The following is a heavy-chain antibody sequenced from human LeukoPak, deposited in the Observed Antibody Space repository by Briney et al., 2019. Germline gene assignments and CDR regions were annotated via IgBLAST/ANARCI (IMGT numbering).Heavy chain of an antibody. V-gene: IGHV1-69*06. D-gene: IGHD3-16*01. CDR2: IIPIFGTA. CDR3: ARDGRLGALNWFDP. Sequence: SVKVSCKASGGTFSSYAISWVRQAPGQGLEWMGGIIPIFGTANYAQKFQGRVTITADKSTSTAYMELSSLRSEDTAVYYCARDGRLGALNWFDPWGQGTLVTVSS. J-gene: IGHJ5*02. CDR1: GGTFSSYA.